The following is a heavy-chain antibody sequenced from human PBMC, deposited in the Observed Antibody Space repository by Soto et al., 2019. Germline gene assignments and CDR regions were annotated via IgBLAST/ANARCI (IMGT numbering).Heavy chain of an antibody. Sequence: GGSLRLSCAASGFTFSSYAMSWVRQAPGKGLECISVISGSGGSTYYAESVKGRFTIYRDNSKNTLYLQMNSLRAEDSSTYFCAKDLVLYSSSSPHYFDYWGQGSLVTVSS. V-gene: IGHV3-23*01. CDR2: ISGSGGST. D-gene: IGHD6-6*01. J-gene: IGHJ4*02. CDR1: GFTFSSYA. CDR3: AKDLVLYSSSSPHYFDY.